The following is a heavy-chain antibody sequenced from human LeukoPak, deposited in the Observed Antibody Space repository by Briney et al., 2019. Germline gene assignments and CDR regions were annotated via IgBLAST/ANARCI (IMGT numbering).Heavy chain of an antibody. D-gene: IGHD3-3*01. V-gene: IGHV7-4-1*02. CDR1: GYTFTSYA. CDR3: ARERITIFGVVVHYYYYMDV. J-gene: IGHJ6*03. Sequence: GASVKVSCKASGYTFTSYAMNWVRQAPGQGLEWMGWINTNTGNPTYAQGFTGRFVFSLDTSVSTAYLQISSLKAEDTAVYYCARERITIFGVVVHYYYYMDVWGKGTTVTVSS. CDR2: INTNTGNP.